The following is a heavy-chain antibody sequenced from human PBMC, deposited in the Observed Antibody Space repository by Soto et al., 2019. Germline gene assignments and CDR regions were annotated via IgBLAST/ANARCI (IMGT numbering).Heavy chain of an antibody. J-gene: IGHJ4*02. CDR3: AALSLTSPTLGYYFDY. CDR2: IVVGSGNT. V-gene: IGHV1-58*01. CDR1: GFTFTSSA. D-gene: IGHD2-8*01. Sequence: SVKVSCKASGFTFTSSAVQWVRQARGQRLEWIGWIVVGSGNTNCAQKFQERVTITRDMSTSTAYMELSSLRSEDTAVYYCAALSLTSPTLGYYFDYWGQGTLVTVSS.